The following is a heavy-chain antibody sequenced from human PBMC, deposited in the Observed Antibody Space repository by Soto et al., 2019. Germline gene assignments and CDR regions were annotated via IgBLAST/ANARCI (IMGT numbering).Heavy chain of an antibody. V-gene: IGHV5-51*01. CDR3: ARPANTVADHFDL. CDR2: IYPSDSDT. Sequence: GESLKISCQVSGYTFTIYWIGWVRQMPGKGLEWMGIIYPSDSDTRYSPSFQVQVTISADQSIHTAYLQWDSLKASDTAIYYCARPANTVADHFDLWGQGTPVTVSS. D-gene: IGHD4-17*01. CDR1: GYTFTIYW. J-gene: IGHJ4*02.